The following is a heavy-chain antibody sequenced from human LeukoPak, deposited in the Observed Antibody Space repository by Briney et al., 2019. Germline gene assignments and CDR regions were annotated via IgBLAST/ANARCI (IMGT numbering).Heavy chain of an antibody. CDR1: GYTFTSYD. CDR2: ISAYNGNT. Sequence: ASVKVSCKASGYTFTSYDINWVRQAPGQGLEWMGWISAYNGNTNYAQKLQGRVTMTTDTSTSTAYMELRSLRSDDTAVYYCARGIWAKIPAAIDYWGQGTLVTVSS. J-gene: IGHJ4*02. D-gene: IGHD2-2*01. V-gene: IGHV1-18*01. CDR3: ARGIWAKIPAAIDY.